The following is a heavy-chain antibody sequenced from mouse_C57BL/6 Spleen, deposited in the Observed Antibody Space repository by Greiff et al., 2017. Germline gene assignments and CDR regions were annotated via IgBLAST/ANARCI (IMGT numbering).Heavy chain of an antibody. CDR2: IDPSDSYT. Sequence: QVQLQQPGAELVKPGASVQLSCKASGYTFTSYWMQWVKQRPGQGLEWIGEIDPSDSYTNYNQKFKGKATLTVDTSSSTAYMQLSSLTSEDSAVYYCARNGSSSAWFAYWGQGTPVTVSA. D-gene: IGHD1-1*01. J-gene: IGHJ3*01. CDR1: GYTFTSYW. CDR3: ARNGSSSAWFAY. V-gene: IGHV1-50*01.